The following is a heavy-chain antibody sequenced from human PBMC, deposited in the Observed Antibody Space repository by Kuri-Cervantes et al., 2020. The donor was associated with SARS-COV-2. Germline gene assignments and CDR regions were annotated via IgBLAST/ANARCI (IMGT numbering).Heavy chain of an antibody. CDR2: INYSGST. J-gene: IGHJ1*01. D-gene: IGHD3-22*01. V-gene: IGHV4-34*01. Sequence: SETLSLTCAVYGGSLSGYYGSWIRQPPGKGLEWIGEINYSGSTNYNPSLKSRVTISVDTSKNQFSLKLSSVTAADTAVYYCARGDHYDSSGYYPERVYFQHWGQGTLVTVSS. CDR3: ARGDHYDSSGYYPERVYFQH. CDR1: GGSLSGYY.